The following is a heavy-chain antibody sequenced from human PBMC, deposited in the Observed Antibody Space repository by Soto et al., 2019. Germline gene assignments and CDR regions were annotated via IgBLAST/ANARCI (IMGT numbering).Heavy chain of an antibody. CDR1: GVSIHNSHSF. D-gene: IGHD3-10*01. V-gene: IGHV4-39*07. Sequence: SETLSLTCAVSGVSIHNSHSFWGWIRQPPGKGLEFIGSVYYSGSTNYNPSLKSRVTISVDTSKNQFSLKLSSVTAADTAVYYCARTPVLLWFGESKPYYFDYWGQGTLVTVSS. CDR2: VYYSGST. J-gene: IGHJ4*02. CDR3: ARTPVLLWFGESKPYYFDY.